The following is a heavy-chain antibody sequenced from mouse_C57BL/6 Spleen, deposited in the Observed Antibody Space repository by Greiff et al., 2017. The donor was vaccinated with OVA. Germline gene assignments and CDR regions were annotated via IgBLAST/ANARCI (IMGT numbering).Heavy chain of an antibody. CDR1: GFTFTDYY. CDR3: ARAGTVPYYYAMDY. J-gene: IGHJ4*01. Sequence: EVKLMESGGGLVQPGGSLSLSCAASGFTFTDYYMSWVRQPPGKALEWLGFIRNKANGYTTEYSASVKGRFTISRDNSQSILYLQMNALRAEDSATYYCARAGTVPYYYAMDYWGQGTSVTVSS. CDR2: IRNKANGYTT. V-gene: IGHV7-3*01. D-gene: IGHD1-1*01.